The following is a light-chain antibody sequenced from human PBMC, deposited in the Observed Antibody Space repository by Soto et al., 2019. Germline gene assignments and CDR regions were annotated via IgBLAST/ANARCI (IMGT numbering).Light chain of an antibody. J-gene: IGLJ1*01. V-gene: IGLV2-14*01. Sequence: QSALTQPASVSGSPGQSITVSCTGTSSDVGDYNYVSWYQQRPGKAPKLMIFDVSNRPSGVSNRFSGSKSGNTASLTISGLQAEDEADYYCCSYTSSSLYVFGTGTKLTVL. CDR2: DVS. CDR1: SSDVGDYNY. CDR3: CSYTSSSLYV.